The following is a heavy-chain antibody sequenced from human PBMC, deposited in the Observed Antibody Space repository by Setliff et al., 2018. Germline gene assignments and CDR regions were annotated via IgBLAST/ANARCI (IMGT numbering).Heavy chain of an antibody. Sequence: SETLSLTCTVSGGSISSYYWSWIRQPPGKGLEWIGYIYYSGSTNYNPSLKSRVTISVDTSKNQFSLKLSSVTAEDTAVYYCARVRGGVVTGTFDYWGQGTLVTVSS. J-gene: IGHJ4*02. CDR2: IYYSGST. V-gene: IGHV4-59*01. CDR3: ARVRGGVVTGTFDY. D-gene: IGHD1-7*01. CDR1: GGSISSYY.